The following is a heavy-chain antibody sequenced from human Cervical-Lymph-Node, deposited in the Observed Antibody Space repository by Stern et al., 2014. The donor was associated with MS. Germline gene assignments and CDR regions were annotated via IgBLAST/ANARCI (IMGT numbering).Heavy chain of an antibody. D-gene: IGHD1-1*01. V-gene: IGHV1-2*06. CDR3: ARSLNWNDVEDYHYGLDV. J-gene: IGHJ6*02. CDR2: INPHSGDT. Sequence: VQLVESGAEVKKPGASVKVPCKASGYTFTGYYLHWVRQAPGQGLEWMGRINPHSGDTKYAQNFQDRVTMTRDTSISTAYMELSRLRSDDTAVYYCARSLNWNDVEDYHYGLDVWGQGTTVTVSS. CDR1: GYTFTGYY.